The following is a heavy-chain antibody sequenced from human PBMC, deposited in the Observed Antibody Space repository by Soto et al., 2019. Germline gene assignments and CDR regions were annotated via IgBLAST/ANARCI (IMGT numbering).Heavy chain of an antibody. V-gene: IGHV4-39*01. CDR1: GRAISGAPYS. J-gene: IGHJ6*02. CDR3: ARLGGYCSSTSCYGFYGMDV. D-gene: IGHD2-2*01. CDR2: FYYSEST. Sequence: SETLSFTCTASGRAISGAPYSWGWIRHPPREGLEWIGTFYYSESTYYNPSLEGRVTISVDTSKNQFSLKVSSVTVADTAVYYCARLGGYCSSTSCYGFYGMDVWGQGTTVT.